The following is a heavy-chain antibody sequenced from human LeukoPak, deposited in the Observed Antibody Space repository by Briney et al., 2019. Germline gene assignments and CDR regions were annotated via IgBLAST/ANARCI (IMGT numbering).Heavy chain of an antibody. Sequence: GWSLRLSCAASGFTFSSYSMNWVRQAPGKGLEWLSYISSGSGTIYYADSVKGRFTISRDNAKNSLYLQMDSLRDEDTAVYSCARDTHYAFDYWGQGALVTVSS. D-gene: IGHD3-16*01. CDR2: ISSGSGTI. V-gene: IGHV3-48*02. J-gene: IGHJ4*02. CDR1: GFTFSSYS. CDR3: ARDTHYAFDY.